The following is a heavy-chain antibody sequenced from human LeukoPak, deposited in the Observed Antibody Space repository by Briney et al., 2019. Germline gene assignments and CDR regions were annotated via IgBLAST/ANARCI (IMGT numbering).Heavy chain of an antibody. D-gene: IGHD3-16*01. CDR2: IYPGDSDT. J-gene: IGHJ3*02. CDR3: ARRAALYKGYMITYDAFDI. Sequence: GGSLQISCQGSGSILTSYWIGGGRQLPGKGREGMGIIYPGDSDTRYSPSLQGQGTISANKSKSTCYQEWSSLKAADTAMYYCARRAALYKGYMITYDAFDIWGQGTMVTVSS. V-gene: IGHV5-51*01. CDR1: GSILTSYW.